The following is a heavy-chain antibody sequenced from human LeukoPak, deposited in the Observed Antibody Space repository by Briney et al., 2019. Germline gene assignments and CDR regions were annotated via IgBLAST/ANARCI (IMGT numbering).Heavy chain of an antibody. CDR1: GGSISSSSYY. Sequence: SETLSLTCTVSGGSISSSSYYWGWIGQPPGKGLGGIGGIYYGGGPSYNPSLKSRVTISVDTSKNQFSLKLSSVTAADTAVYYCAREGTRYFDWLLSTTLSAQYYYYMDVWGKGTTVTISS. J-gene: IGHJ6*03. V-gene: IGHV4-39*07. CDR2: IYYGGGP. CDR3: AREGTRYFDWLLSTTLSAQYYYYMDV. D-gene: IGHD3-9*01.